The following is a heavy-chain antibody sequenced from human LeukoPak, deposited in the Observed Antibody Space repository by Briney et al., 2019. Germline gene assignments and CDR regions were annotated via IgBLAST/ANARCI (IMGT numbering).Heavy chain of an antibody. CDR1: GFTFSDYD. J-gene: IGHJ4*02. V-gene: IGHV3-21*06. CDR2: ISGRSSHT. Sequence: GGSLRLSCSASGFTFSDYDMNWIRQAPGKGLEWISAISGRSSHTYYGDSVKGRFSISRDNAKNLPYLQMNGLGAEDTAVYYCGRAFPPLRTSSAGDLWGQRTLVTVSS. CDR3: GRAFPPLRTSSAGDL. D-gene: IGHD3-16*01.